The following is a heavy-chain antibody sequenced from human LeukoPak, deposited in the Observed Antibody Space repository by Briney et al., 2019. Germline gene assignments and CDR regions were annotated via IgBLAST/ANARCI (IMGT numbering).Heavy chain of an antibody. J-gene: IGHJ4*02. CDR3: AKDQLEYSSSPEGDY. Sequence: GGSLRLSCAASGFTFSSYGMHWVRQAPGKGLEWVAFIRYDGSNKYYADSVKGRFTISRDNSKNTLYLQMNSLRAEDTAVYYCAKDQLEYSSSPEGDYWGQGTLVTVPS. V-gene: IGHV3-30*02. CDR1: GFTFSSYG. D-gene: IGHD6-6*01. CDR2: IRYDGSNK.